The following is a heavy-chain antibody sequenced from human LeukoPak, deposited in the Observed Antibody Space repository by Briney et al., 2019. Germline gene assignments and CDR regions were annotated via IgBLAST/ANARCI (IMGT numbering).Heavy chain of an antibody. CDR3: ARSSGRYCSGGSCYSGVLGYFDY. CDR2: MSYDVSSK. J-gene: IGHJ4*02. V-gene: IGHV3-30*04. CDR1: GFTFTSYA. D-gene: IGHD2-15*01. Sequence: GGSLRLSCAASGFTFTSYAMHWVRQAPGKGLEWVAIMSYDVSSKFYADSVKGRFTISRDNSKNTLYLHMNSLRAEDTAVYYCARSSGRYCSGGSCYSGVLGYFDYWGQGTLVTVSS.